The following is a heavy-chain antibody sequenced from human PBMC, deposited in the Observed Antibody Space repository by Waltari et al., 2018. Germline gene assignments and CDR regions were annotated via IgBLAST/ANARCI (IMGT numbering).Heavy chain of an antibody. J-gene: IGHJ4*01. CDR1: GESFSGYF. Sequence: QVQLHQWGAGLLKPSETLSLTCAVPGESFSGYFWSWIRQPPGKGLAWLGAIHYDGSTNYKPSLKSRLSLSVDTTKKHFSLRLTSVTAADTGMYFCARYGEVPPNYFFDFWGQGIRVTVSS. CDR3: ARYGEVPPNYFFDF. CDR2: IHYDGST. D-gene: IGHD2-21*01. V-gene: IGHV4-34*01.